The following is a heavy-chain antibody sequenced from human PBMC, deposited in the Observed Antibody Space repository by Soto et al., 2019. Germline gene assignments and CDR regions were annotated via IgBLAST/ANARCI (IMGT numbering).Heavy chain of an antibody. CDR1: GGSISSYY. CDR3: ARGYSSGWRLYFDY. Sequence: SETLSLTCTVAGGSISSYYWSWIRQPPGKGLEWIGYIYYSGSTNYNPSLKSRVTISVDTSKNQFSLKLSSVTAADTAVYYCARGYSSGWRLYFDYWGQGTPVTVSS. J-gene: IGHJ4*02. V-gene: IGHV4-59*01. D-gene: IGHD6-19*01. CDR2: IYYSGST.